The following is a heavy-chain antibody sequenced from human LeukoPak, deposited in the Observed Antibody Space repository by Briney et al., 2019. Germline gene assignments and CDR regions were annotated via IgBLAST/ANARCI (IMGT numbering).Heavy chain of an antibody. J-gene: IGHJ6*02. CDR2: IYSGGST. V-gene: IGHV3-53*01. D-gene: IGHD4-11*01. CDR1: GFTFSNAW. CDR3: TRDGSVRPYYYGMDV. Sequence: GGSLRLSCAASGFTFSNAWMSWVRQAPGKGLEWVSVIYSGGSTYYADSVKGRFTISRDNSKNTLYLQVNSLRAEDTAVYYCTRDGSVRPYYYGMDVWGQGTTVTVSS.